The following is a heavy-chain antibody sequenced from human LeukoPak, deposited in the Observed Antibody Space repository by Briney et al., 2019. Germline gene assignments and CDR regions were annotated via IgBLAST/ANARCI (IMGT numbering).Heavy chain of an antibody. D-gene: IGHD3-10*01. CDR2: IKPNGGGA. Sequence: ASVKVSCKASGYTFTGYYMHWVRQAPGQGLEWMGWIKPNGGGANFAQKFQGRVTMTRGTSISTAYMELSRLRSDDTAVYYCARDPDYGSGSYHFYYFDHWGQGTLVTVSS. J-gene: IGHJ4*02. CDR3: ARDPDYGSGSYHFYYFDH. CDR1: GYTFTGYY. V-gene: IGHV1-2*02.